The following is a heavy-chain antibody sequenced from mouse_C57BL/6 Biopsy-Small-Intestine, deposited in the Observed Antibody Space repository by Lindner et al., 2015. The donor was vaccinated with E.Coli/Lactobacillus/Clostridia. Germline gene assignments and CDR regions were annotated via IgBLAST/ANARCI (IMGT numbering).Heavy chain of an antibody. CDR3: ARFPYYSDPYAMDY. CDR2: ILPGSGST. D-gene: IGHD2-12*01. CDR1: GNTISGSW. Sequence: VQLQESGAEVMKPGASVKLSCKATGNTISGSWIEWVKERPGHGLEWIGEILPGSGSTNYNEKFKDKATFTADASSNTAYMQLSSLTTEDSAIYYCARFPYYSDPYAMDYWGQGTSVTVSS. J-gene: IGHJ4*01. V-gene: IGHV1-9*01.